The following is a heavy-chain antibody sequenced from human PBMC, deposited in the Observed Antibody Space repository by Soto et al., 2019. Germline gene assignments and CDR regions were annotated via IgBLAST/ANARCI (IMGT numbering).Heavy chain of an antibody. CDR1: GGSISSYY. D-gene: IGHD6-19*01. Sequence: TLSLTCTFSGGSISSYYWSWIRQPPGKGLEWIGYIYYSGSTNYNPSLKSRVTISVDTSKNQFSLKLSSVTAADTAVYYCARRDSSGWLFEDWCQGTLVTVTS. CDR3: ARRDSSGWLFED. V-gene: IGHV4-59*01. CDR2: IYYSGST. J-gene: IGHJ4*02.